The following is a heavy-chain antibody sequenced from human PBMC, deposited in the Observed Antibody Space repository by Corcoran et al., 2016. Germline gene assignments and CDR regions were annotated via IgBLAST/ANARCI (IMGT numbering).Heavy chain of an antibody. CDR3: ARDFSYYDSSGYYPTYYFDY. CDR1: GFTFSSYS. J-gene: IGHJ4*02. V-gene: IGHV3-48*04. CDR2: ISSSSSTI. Sequence: EVQLVESGGGLVQPGGSLRLSCAASGFTFSSYSMNWVRQAPGKGLEWVSYISSSSSTIYYADSVKGRFTISRDNAKNSLYLQMNSLRAEDTAVYYCARDFSYYDSSGYYPTYYFDYWGQGTLVTVSS. D-gene: IGHD3-22*01.